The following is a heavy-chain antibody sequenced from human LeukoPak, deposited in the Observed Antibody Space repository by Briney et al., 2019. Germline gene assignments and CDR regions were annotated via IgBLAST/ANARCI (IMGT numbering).Heavy chain of an antibody. CDR2: IGTAGET. V-gene: IGHV3-13*01. D-gene: IGHD2-2*01. J-gene: IGHJ4*02. CDR1: GFTFSTSV. Sequence: GGSLRLSCVASGFTFSTSVMHWVRQPTGKGLEWVSGIGTAGETYYIDSVKGRFAISRDNAKNSLYLQMNSLRAEDTAVYYCARDPRTIVVVPAAMDYWGQGTLVTVSS. CDR3: ARDPRTIVVVPAAMDY.